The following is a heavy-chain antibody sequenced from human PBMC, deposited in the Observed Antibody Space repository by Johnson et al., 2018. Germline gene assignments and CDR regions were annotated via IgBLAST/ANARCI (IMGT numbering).Heavy chain of an antibody. D-gene: IGHD1-1*01. CDR1: GGSVSSGNSY. CDR3: ARGLRTGNTGYYFDS. Sequence: QVQLQESGPGLVKPSETLSLTCAVSGGSVSSGNSYWSWIRQPPEKGLEWIAFIYYNRNTNFNPSLKSRATISVDTSKNQFSLELTSVTAADTAGYFCARGLRTGNTGYYFDSWGQGALVTVSS. J-gene: IGHJ4*02. V-gene: IGHV4-61*01. CDR2: IYYNRNT.